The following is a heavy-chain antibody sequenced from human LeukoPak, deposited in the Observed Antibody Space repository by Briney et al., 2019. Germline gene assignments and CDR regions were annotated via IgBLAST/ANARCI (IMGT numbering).Heavy chain of an antibody. V-gene: IGHV6-1*01. D-gene: IGHD1-1*01. CDR2: TYYRSKWYN. CDR1: GDSVSSNSAA. Sequence: SQTLSLTCAISGDSVSSNSAAWNWIRQSPSRGLEWLGRTYYRSKWYNDYAVSVKSRITINPDTSKNQFSLQLNSVTPEDTAVYYCARDLEREVRDQYYYYMDVWGKGTTVTVSS. J-gene: IGHJ6*03. CDR3: ARDLEREVRDQYYYYMDV.